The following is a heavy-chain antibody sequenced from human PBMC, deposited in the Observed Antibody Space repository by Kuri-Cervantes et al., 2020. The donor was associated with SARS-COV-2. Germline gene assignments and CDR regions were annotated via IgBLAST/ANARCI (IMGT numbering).Heavy chain of an antibody. CDR2: ISGGGGST. D-gene: IGHD3-3*01. CDR3: ARGSRGITIFGVVINGGMDV. V-gene: IGHV3-23*01. CDR1: GFTFSSYA. Sequence: GESLKISCAASGFTFSSYALTWVRQAPGKGLEWVSTISGGGGSTYFADSMKGRFTISRDNSKNTLYLQMNSLRAEDTAVYYCARGSRGITIFGVVINGGMDVWGQGTTVTVSS. J-gene: IGHJ6*02.